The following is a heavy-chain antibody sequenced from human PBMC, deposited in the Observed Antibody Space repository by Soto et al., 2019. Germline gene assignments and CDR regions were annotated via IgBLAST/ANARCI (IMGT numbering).Heavy chain of an antibody. CDR3: ARGYRQSGYSSSRVFDY. J-gene: IGHJ4*02. CDR2: IYYSGST. V-gene: IGHV4-31*03. Sequence: QVQLQESGPGLAKPSQTLSLICTVSGGSINSGGYYWNWIRQHPGKGLEWIGYIYYSGSTYYNPSLRSRVTISADTSENQFSLKLSSVTAADTAVYFCARGYRQSGYSSSRVFDYWGQGTLVNVSS. CDR1: GGSINSGGYY. D-gene: IGHD6-13*01.